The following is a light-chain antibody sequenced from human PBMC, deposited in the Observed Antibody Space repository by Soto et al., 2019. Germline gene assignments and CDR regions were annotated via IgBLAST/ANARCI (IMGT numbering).Light chain of an antibody. CDR2: AAS. J-gene: IGKJ1*01. CDR1: QSISNY. CDR3: QQSYSSPRT. V-gene: IGKV1-39*01. Sequence: DIQMTQSPSSLSASVGDRVTLTCRASQSISNYVNWYQQKPGKAPKCLIYAASTLQSGVPSRFSGSGSGTDFTLSIDSLQPEDFATYYCQQSYSSPRTFGQGTKVDIK.